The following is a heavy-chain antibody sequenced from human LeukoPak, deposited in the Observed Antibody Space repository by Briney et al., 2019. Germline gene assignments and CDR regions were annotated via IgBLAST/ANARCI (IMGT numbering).Heavy chain of an antibody. CDR1: GYTFTAYY. CDR3: ARGVVVPAAKYNWFDP. Sequence: ASVKVSCKASGYTFTAYYIHWVRQAPGQGLEWMGWINPNSGGTNYAQKFQGRVTMTRDTSISTAYMELSRLRSDDTAVYYCARGVVVPAAKYNWFDPWGQGTLVTVSS. CDR2: INPNSGGT. D-gene: IGHD2-2*01. V-gene: IGHV1-2*02. J-gene: IGHJ5*02.